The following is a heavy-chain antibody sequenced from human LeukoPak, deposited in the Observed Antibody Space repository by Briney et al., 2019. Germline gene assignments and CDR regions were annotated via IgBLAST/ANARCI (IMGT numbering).Heavy chain of an antibody. CDR1: GFTFSSYS. J-gene: IGHJ4*02. Sequence: PGGSLRLSCAASGFTFSSYSMNWVRQAPGKGLEWVSSISSSSSYIYYADSVKGRFTISRDNSKNTLYLQMNSLRAEDTAVYYCARVVRSLGEYYFDYWGQGTLVTVSS. D-gene: IGHD4-17*01. V-gene: IGHV3-21*04. CDR2: ISSSSSYI. CDR3: ARVVRSLGEYYFDY.